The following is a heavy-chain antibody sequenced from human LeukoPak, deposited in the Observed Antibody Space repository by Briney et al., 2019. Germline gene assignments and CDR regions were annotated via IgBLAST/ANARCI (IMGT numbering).Heavy chain of an antibody. J-gene: IGHJ4*02. CDR3: AKDPYGGNSGSFDY. V-gene: IGHV3-23*01. CDR2: ISGSGGST. D-gene: IGHD4-23*01. Sequence: GGSLRLSCAASGFTFDDYAMHWVRQAPGKGLEWVSAISGSGGSTFSADSVKGRFTISRDNSKNTLFLQMNSLRGDDTAVYYCAKDPYGGNSGSFDYWGQGTLVTVSS. CDR1: GFTFDDYA.